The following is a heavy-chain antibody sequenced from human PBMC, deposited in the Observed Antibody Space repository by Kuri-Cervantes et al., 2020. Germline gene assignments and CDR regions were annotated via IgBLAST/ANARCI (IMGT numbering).Heavy chain of an antibody. J-gene: IGHJ4*02. CDR1: GFTFSSYG. D-gene: IGHD3-3*01. CDR2: IRFDESSK. CDR3: AREGRDGGFDY. V-gene: IGHV3-30*02. Sequence: SCAASGFTFSSYGFHWVRQAPGKGLEWVAFIRFDESSKDYPGSVKGRFTISRENAKNSLYLQMNSLRAGDTAVYYCAREGRDGGFDYWSQGTLVTVSS.